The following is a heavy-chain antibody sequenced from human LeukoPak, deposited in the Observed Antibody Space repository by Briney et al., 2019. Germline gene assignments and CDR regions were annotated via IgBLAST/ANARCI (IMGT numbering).Heavy chain of an antibody. CDR1: GYSISSGYY. J-gene: IGHJ4*02. V-gene: IGHV4-38-2*02. Sequence: SETLSLTCTVSGYSISSGYYWGWIRQPPGKGLEWIGSIYHSGSTYYNPSLKSRVTISVDTSKNQFSLKLTSVTAADTAVYYCARAIEVGAMTPFDYWGQGTLVTVSS. CDR3: ARAIEVGAMTPFDY. CDR2: IYHSGST. D-gene: IGHD1-26*01.